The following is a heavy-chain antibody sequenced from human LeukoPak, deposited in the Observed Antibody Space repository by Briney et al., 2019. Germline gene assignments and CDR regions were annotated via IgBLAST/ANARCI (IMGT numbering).Heavy chain of an antibody. CDR3: ARHQGWLQWEY. J-gene: IGHJ4*02. Sequence: SETLSLTCNVSGASISDYYWSWIRQSAGKGLEWIGRIYAAETDFNPSLKSRLTMSIDTSKNQFSLKLRSVTAADTAVYYCARHQGWLQWEYWGQGTLVTVSS. CDR2: IYAAET. V-gene: IGHV4-4*07. D-gene: IGHD5-24*01. CDR1: GASISDYY.